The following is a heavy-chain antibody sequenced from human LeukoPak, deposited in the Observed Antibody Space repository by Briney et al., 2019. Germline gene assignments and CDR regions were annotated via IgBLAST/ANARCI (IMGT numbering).Heavy chain of an antibody. CDR1: GVTFSSYA. D-gene: IGHD6-13*01. J-gene: IGHJ4*02. Sequence: GGSLRLSCAASGVTFSSYAMHWVRQAPGKGLEWVAVISYDGSNKYYADSVKGRFTISRDNSKNTLYLQMNSLRAEDTAVYYCARAHGEQQPYFDYWGQGTLVTVSS. CDR2: ISYDGSNK. V-gene: IGHV3-30*04. CDR3: ARAHGEQQPYFDY.